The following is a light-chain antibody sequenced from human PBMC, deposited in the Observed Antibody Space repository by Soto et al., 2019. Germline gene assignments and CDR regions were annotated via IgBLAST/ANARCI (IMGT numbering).Light chain of an antibody. V-gene: IGKV1-6*01. J-gene: IGKJ4*01. CDR3: QQYNNWPLT. CDR1: RYIRTA. CDR2: VAS. Sequence: GDRFTITCRASRYIRTALSWYQHRPGQAPKVLICVASSLQSGVPSRFSGSGYGTDFTLTISSLQSEDFAVYYCQQYNNWPLTFGGGTKVDI.